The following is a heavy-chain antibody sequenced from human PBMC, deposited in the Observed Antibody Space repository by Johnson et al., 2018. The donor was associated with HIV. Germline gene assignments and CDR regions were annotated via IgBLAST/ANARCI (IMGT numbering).Heavy chain of an antibody. D-gene: IGHD1-26*01. Sequence: VQLVESGGGVVQPGRSLRLSCAASGFTFSDYYMSWIRQAPGKGLEWVSYISSSGTTIYYADSVKGRFTISRDNSKNSLYLQMNSLRTEDTALYYCAKDGISNAFDIWGQGTMVTVSS. J-gene: IGHJ3*02. CDR1: GFTFSDYY. V-gene: IGHV3-11*01. CDR2: ISSSGTTI. CDR3: AKDGISNAFDI.